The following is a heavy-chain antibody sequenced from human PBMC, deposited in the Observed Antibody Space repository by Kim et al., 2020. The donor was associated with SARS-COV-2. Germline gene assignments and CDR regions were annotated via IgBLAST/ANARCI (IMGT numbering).Heavy chain of an antibody. V-gene: IGHV3-15*01. J-gene: IGHJ4*02. CDR2: IKSKTDGGTT. D-gene: IGHD5-12*01. Sequence: GGSLRLSCAASGFTFSNAWMSWVRQAPGKGLEWVGRIKSKTDGGTTDYAAPVKGRFTISRDDSKNTLYLQMNSLKTEDTAVYYCTTLTALRWLHDFDYWGQGTLVTVSS. CDR1: GFTFSNAW. CDR3: TTLTALRWLHDFDY.